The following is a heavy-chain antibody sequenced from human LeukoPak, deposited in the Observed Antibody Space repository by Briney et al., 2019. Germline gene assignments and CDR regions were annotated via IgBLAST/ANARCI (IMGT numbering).Heavy chain of an antibody. Sequence: GRSLRLSCAASGFTFSSYAMLWVRQAPGKGLEWLAVISYDGSNKYYADSVKGRFTISRDNSKNTLYLQMNSLRAEDTAVYYCASDYDSSGYQYYFDYWGQGTLVTVSS. CDR1: GFTFSSYA. D-gene: IGHD3-22*01. CDR2: ISYDGSNK. V-gene: IGHV3-30-3*01. J-gene: IGHJ4*02. CDR3: ASDYDSSGYQYYFDY.